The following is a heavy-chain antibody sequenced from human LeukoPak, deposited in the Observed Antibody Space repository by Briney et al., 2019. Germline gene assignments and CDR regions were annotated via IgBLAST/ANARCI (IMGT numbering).Heavy chain of an antibody. CDR2: INHSGST. CDR3: ARDHLTTLGYNWFDP. D-gene: IGHD4-11*01. J-gene: IGHJ5*02. V-gene: IGHV4-34*01. Sequence: SETLSLTCAVYGGSFSGYYWSWIRQPPGKGLEWIGEINHSGSTNYNPSLKSRVTISVDTSKNQFSLKLSSVTAADTAVYYCARDHLTTLGYNWFDPWGQGTLVTVSS. CDR1: GGSFSGYY.